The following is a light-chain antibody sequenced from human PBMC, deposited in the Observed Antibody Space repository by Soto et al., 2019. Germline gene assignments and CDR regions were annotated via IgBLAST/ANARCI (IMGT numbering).Light chain of an antibody. CDR2: GAS. CDR3: QQYNKWPTPII. CDR1: ESVSSN. V-gene: IGKV3-15*01. Sequence: VMTQSPATLSVSPGERATLSCRASESVSSNLAWYQQRPGQAPRLLIYGASTRATDTPVRFRGSGSGTEFTLTISSLQSEDFEVYYCQQYNKWPTPIIFGQGTRLEIK. J-gene: IGKJ5*01.